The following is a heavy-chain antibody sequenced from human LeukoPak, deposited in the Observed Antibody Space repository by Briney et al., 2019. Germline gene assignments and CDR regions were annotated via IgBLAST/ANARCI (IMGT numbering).Heavy chain of an antibody. CDR2: IYTSGST. D-gene: IGHD3-22*01. Sequence: SETLSLTCTVSGGSISSGSYYWSWIRQPAGKGLEWIGRIYTSGSTNYNPSLKSRVTISVDTSKNQFSLKLSSVTAADTAVYYWGRVGYDSSVFYSRDTGYSDLWGLATLVIVS. V-gene: IGHV4-61*02. J-gene: IGHJ2*01. CDR3: GRVGYDSSVFYSRDTGYSDL. CDR1: GGSISSGSYY.